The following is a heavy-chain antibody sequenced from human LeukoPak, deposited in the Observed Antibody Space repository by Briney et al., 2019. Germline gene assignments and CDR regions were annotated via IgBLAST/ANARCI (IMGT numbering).Heavy chain of an antibody. CDR1: GYTFTSYC. J-gene: IGHJ4*02. D-gene: IGHD6-6*01. CDR3: ARRDSSSAVGY. Sequence: LGGSLNLSCTGSGYTFTSYCIGGVRQIPGKGLEWGGIIYPGDSDTRYSPSFQGQVTISADKSISTAYLQWSSLKASDTAMYYCARRDSSSAVGYWGQGTLVTVSS. CDR2: IYPGDSDT. V-gene: IGHV5-51*01.